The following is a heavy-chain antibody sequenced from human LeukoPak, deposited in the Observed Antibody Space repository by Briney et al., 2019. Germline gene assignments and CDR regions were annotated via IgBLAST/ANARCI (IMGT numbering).Heavy chain of an antibody. D-gene: IGHD3-3*01. CDR2: INAGNGNT. CDR1: GYTFTNYA. CDR3: ARDYDFWSGSYAFDI. Sequence: ASVKVSCTASGYTFTNYAVNWLRQAPGQRLEWMGWINAGNGNTKYSQKFQGRVTITRDTSASTAYMELSSLRSEDTAVYYCARDYDFWSGSYAFDIWGQGTMVTVSS. J-gene: IGHJ3*02. V-gene: IGHV1-3*01.